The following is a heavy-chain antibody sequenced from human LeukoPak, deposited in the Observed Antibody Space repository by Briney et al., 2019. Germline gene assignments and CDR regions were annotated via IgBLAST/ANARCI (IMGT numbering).Heavy chain of an antibody. CDR1: GYTFTGYY. J-gene: IGHJ4*02. Sequence: GASVKVSCKASGYTFTGYYMHWVRQAPGQGLEWMGWINPNSGGTNYAQKFQGRVTMTRDTSISTAYMELSRLRPDDTAVYYCAREGGYSGYELDYWGQGTLVTVSS. V-gene: IGHV1-2*02. CDR3: AREGGYSGYELDY. CDR2: INPNSGGT. D-gene: IGHD5-12*01.